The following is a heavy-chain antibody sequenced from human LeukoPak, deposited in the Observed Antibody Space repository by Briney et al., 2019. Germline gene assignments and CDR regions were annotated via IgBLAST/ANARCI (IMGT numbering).Heavy chain of an antibody. J-gene: IGHJ4*02. CDR3: ARDRDYGDYLGDY. Sequence: GASVKVSCKASGYTFTNYYTHWVRQAPGQGLEWMGRIKPNSGDTDYAQKFQGRVTMTRDTSISTAHMELSRLKFDDTAVYYCARDRDYGDYLGDYWGQGILVTVTS. V-gene: IGHV1-2*06. CDR1: GYTFTNYY. CDR2: IKPNSGDT. D-gene: IGHD4-17*01.